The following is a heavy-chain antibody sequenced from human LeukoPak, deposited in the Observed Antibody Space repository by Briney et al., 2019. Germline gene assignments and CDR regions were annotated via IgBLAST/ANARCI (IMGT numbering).Heavy chain of an antibody. J-gene: IGHJ6*02. CDR3: ARDYYDSSGYGHANYYYYGMHV. D-gene: IGHD3-22*01. V-gene: IGHV1-69*04. Sequence: GASVKVSCKASGGTFSSYAISWVRQAPGQGLEWMGRIIPILGIANYAQKFQGRVTITADKSTSTAYMELSSLRSEDTAVYYCARDYYDSSGYGHANYYYYGMHVGGQGTAVTVSS. CDR2: IIPILGIA. CDR1: GGTFSSYA.